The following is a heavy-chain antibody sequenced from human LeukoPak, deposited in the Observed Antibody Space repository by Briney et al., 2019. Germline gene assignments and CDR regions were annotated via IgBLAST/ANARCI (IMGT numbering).Heavy chain of an antibody. D-gene: IGHD4-11*01. CDR3: AKDAQRGFDYSNSLEY. CDR2: IWSDATEK. V-gene: IGHV3-33*06. J-gene: IGHJ4*02. CDR1: GFTYSHYG. Sequence: GGSLTLSCAASGFTYSHYGMHWVRQAPGKGLEWVAVIWSDATEKYYSDAVKDRFTIARDNSRNTLYLQMNSLRGEDTAVYYCAKDAQRGFDYSNSLEYWGQGTLVTVSS.